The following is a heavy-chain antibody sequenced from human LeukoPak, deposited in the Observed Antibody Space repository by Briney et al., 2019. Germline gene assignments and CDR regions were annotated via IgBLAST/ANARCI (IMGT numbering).Heavy chain of an antibody. V-gene: IGHV3-30*18. D-gene: IGHD1-20*01. J-gene: IGHJ4*02. Sequence: GGFLRLSCAASRFTFSNYGMHWVRQAPGKGLEWVAIISYDGSNKYYADSVKGRFTISRDNSKNTLYLQMNSLRVEDSAVYYCAKTGNYNWNGFDYWGQGTLVTVSS. CDR3: AKTGNYNWNGFDY. CDR1: RFTFSNYG. CDR2: ISYDGSNK.